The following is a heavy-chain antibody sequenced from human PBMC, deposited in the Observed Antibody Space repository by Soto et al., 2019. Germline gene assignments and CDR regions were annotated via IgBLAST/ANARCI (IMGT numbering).Heavy chain of an antibody. Sequence: QLQLQESGPGLVKPSETLSLTCTVSGGSITTTNYYWSWVRQSPGKGLEWIANIFYTGDTYYSPSLRGRVTVSVDTSKNQFSLKLSSVTAAATAMYYCASLQVPGNFDYWGQGSPVTVSS. CDR2: IFYTGDT. CDR1: GGSITTTNYY. J-gene: IGHJ4*02. V-gene: IGHV4-39*01. D-gene: IGHD6-13*01. CDR3: ASLQVPGNFDY.